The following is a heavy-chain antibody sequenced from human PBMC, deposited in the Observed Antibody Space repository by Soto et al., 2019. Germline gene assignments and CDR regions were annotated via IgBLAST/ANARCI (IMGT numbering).Heavy chain of an antibody. CDR2: IYPGDSET. CDR3: ALLEVFRSVGNCYPDS. J-gene: IGHJ5*01. V-gene: IGHV5-51*06. Sequence: SLKIPCRRPGYSFISYWIGLVRQMPGKGLEWMGIIYPGDSETRYSPPFQGQVTISADKSINTAYLHWSSLKASDTAMYYCALLEVFRSVGNCYPDSWGQGTRVT. D-gene: IGHD2-15*01. CDR1: GYSFISYW.